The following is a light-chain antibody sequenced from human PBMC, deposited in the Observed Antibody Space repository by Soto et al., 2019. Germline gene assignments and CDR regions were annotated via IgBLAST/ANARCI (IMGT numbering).Light chain of an antibody. CDR3: QQSYSTPYT. V-gene: IGKV1-39*01. CDR2: GAS. CDR1: QSISRN. J-gene: IGKJ2*01. Sequence: DIQMTQSPSSLSASVGDRVTITCRASQSISRNLNWYQQKPGKAPKLLIYGASSLQSGVPSRFSGSGSGTDFSLTITRLQPEDFATYYCQQSYSTPYTFGQGTKLEI.